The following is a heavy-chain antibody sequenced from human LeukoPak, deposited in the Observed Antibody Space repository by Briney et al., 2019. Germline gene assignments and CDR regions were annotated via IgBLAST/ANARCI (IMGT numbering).Heavy chain of an antibody. V-gene: IGHV3-30-3*01. J-gene: IGHJ3*02. CDR3: ARERQDTIVHSGAFDI. D-gene: IGHD3-10*01. CDR1: GFTFSTYF. Sequence: PGRSLKLSCAASGFTFSTYFMHWVRQAPGKGLEWVAVIASDGSHTFYVESVKGRFTISRVNSKNTLYLQMNSLRAEDTAVYFCARERQDTIVHSGAFDIWGQGTIVTVSS. CDR2: IASDGSHT.